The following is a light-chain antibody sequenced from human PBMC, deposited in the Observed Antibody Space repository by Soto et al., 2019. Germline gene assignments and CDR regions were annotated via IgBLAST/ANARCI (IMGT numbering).Light chain of an antibody. CDR2: GAS. CDR3: QQYGSSPWT. V-gene: IGKV3-20*01. J-gene: IGKJ1*01. Sequence: MMMTQSPATLSVSPGETATLSCRASQSVSTKLAWYQQKPGQAPRLLIYGASSRATGIPDRFSGSGSGTDFTLTISRLEPEDFAVYYCQQYGSSPWTFGQGTKVDIK. CDR1: QSVSTK.